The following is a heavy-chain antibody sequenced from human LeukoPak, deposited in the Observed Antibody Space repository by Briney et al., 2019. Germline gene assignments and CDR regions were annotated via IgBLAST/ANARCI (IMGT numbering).Heavy chain of an antibody. D-gene: IGHD3-22*01. CDR3: ARLLYDRSGYYYFDY. CDR1: GGSIASSSYY. J-gene: IGHJ4*02. Sequence: PLETRSLTCIFAGGSIASSSYYWGWIRQPPGKGLDGLGSVYYSGRPCDNPSLKSRVTVSVDTSKSQFSLKLSSVTAADTAVYYCARLLYDRSGYYYFDYWGQGTLVTVSS. CDR2: VYYSGRP. V-gene: IGHV4-39*01.